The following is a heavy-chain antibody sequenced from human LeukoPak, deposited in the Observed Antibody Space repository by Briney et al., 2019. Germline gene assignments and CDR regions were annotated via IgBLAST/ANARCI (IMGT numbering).Heavy chain of an antibody. J-gene: IGHJ4*02. CDR2: ISDSGGST. D-gene: IGHD2-15*01. V-gene: IGHV3-23*01. CDR1: GITFSSYA. CDR3: AKGYCSGGSCWDYFDY. Sequence: GGSLRLSCAASGITFSSYAMSWARQAPGKGLEWVSGISDSGGSTYYADSVKGRFTISRDNSKNTLYLQVNSLRAEDTAVYYCAKGYCSGGSCWDYFDYWGQGTLVTVSS.